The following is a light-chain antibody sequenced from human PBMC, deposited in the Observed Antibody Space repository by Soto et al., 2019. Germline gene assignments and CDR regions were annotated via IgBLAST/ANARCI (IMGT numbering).Light chain of an antibody. J-gene: IGKJ2*01. V-gene: IGKV1-5*03. CDR3: QQYGRFLT. CDR2: RAS. Sequence: DIQMTQSPSTLSASVGDRVTITCRASQSIDTALAWYQQKPGKAPNLLIHRASNLESGVPSRFSGSGSGTEFTLAISSLQPDDFATYYCQQYGRFLTFGQGTKLELK. CDR1: QSIDTA.